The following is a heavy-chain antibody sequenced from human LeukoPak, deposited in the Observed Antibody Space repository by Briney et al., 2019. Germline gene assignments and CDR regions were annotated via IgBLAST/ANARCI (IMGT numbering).Heavy chain of an antibody. J-gene: IGHJ4*02. CDR2: INPNSGGT. CDR1: GYTFTGYY. V-gene: IGHV1-2*02. D-gene: IGHD6-19*01. CDR3: ARVVYSSGWYSTYYFDY. Sequence: ASVKVSCKASGYTFTGYYMHWVRQAPGQGLEWMGWINPNSGGTNYAQKFQGRVTMTRDTSISTAYMELSRLRSDDTAVYYCARVVYSSGWYSTYYFDYWGQGTPATVSS.